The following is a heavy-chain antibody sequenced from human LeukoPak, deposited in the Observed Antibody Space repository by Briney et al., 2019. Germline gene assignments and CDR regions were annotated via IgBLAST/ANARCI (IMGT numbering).Heavy chain of an antibody. CDR1: GGSISSSSYY. J-gene: IGHJ4*02. D-gene: IGHD1-26*01. V-gene: IGHV4-39*07. CDR2: IYYSGST. Sequence: SETLSLTCTVSGGSISSSSYYWGWIRQPPGKGLEWIGSIYYSGSTYYNPSLKSRVTISVDTSKNQFSLKLSSVTAADTAVYYCAREVGATTGDYWGQGTLVTVSS. CDR3: AREVGATTGDY.